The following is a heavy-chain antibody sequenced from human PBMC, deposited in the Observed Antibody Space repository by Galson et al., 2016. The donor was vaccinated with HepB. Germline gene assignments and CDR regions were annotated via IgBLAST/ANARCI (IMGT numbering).Heavy chain of an antibody. CDR2: INNNDDST. CDR1: GFTFSGHG. CDR3: AKDWSTATCVQGCLDV. D-gene: IGHD3-10*02. J-gene: IGHJ6*02. V-gene: IGHV3-23*01. Sequence: SLRLSCAVSGFTFSGHGMHWVRQAPGTGLEWISTINNNDDSTYYADSVQGRFTISRDKSKNTLFLQMNSLRAEDTAVYYCAKDWSTATCVQGCLDVWGQGTTVTVSS.